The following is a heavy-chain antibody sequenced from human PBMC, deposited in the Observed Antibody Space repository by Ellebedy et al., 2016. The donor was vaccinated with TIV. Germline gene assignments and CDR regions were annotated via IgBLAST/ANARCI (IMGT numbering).Heavy chain of an antibody. CDR2: IYSGGNT. D-gene: IGHD2-8*01. V-gene: IGHV3-66*01. J-gene: IGHJ4*02. CDR3: ATGYAQNGQ. Sequence: GESLKISCAASGFTVSNNYMRWFRQAPGKGLDRVSLIYSGGNTHYADSVKGRFTISRDSSDNTVYLQMNSLRVEDTAVYYCATGYAQNGQWGQGTLVTVSS. CDR1: GFTVSNNY.